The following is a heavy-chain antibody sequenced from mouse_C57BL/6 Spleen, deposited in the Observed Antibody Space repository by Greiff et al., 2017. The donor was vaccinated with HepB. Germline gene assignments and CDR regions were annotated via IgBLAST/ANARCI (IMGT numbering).Heavy chain of an antibody. CDR1: GYSITSGYY. CDR2: ISYDGSN. D-gene: IGHD2-14*01. V-gene: IGHV3-6*01. J-gene: IGHJ4*01. Sequence: EVKLMESGPGLVKPSQSLSLTCSVTGYSITSGYYWNWIRQFPGNKLEWMGYISYDGSNNYNPSLKNRISITRDTSKNQFFLKLNSVTTEDTATYYCAREGYRNYAMDYWGQGTSVTVSS. CDR3: AREGYRNYAMDY.